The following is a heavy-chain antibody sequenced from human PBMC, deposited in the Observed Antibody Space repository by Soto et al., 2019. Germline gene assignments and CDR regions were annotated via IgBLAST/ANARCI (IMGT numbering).Heavy chain of an antibody. D-gene: IGHD6-6*01. CDR3: ARDGDSSSRFDI. CDR2: INPNSGGT. CDR1: GSTFTGNY. V-gene: IGHV1-2*02. Sequence: QVQLVQSGAEVKKPGASVQVSCKASGSTFTGNYMHWVRQAPGQGLEWMGLINPNSGGTNYAQKFQGRVTVTRDTSISTAYMELSSLRSDDTAVYYCARDGDSSSRFDIWGQGTMVTVSS. J-gene: IGHJ3*02.